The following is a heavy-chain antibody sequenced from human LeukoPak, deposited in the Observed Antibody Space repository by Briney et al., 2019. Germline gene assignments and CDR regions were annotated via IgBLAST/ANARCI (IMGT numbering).Heavy chain of an antibody. CDR3: ARGGAVAGILEFHFDY. D-gene: IGHD6-19*01. V-gene: IGHV1-69*05. Sequence: ASVKVFCKASGGTFSSYAISWVRQAPGQGLEWMGGIIPIFGTANYAQKFQGRVTITTDESTSTAYMELSSLRSEDTAVYYCARGGAVAGILEFHFDYWGQGTLVTVSS. CDR2: IIPIFGTA. J-gene: IGHJ4*02. CDR1: GGTFSSYA.